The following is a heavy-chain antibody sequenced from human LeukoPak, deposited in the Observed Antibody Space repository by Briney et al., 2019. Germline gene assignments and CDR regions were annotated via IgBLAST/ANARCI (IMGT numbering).Heavy chain of an antibody. CDR2: IYYSGST. V-gene: IGHV4-39*02. CDR1: GASLSSSTYY. D-gene: IGHD3-3*01. Sequence: PSGTLSLTCTVSGASLSSSTYYWGWIRQPPGKGLEWIGSIYYSGSTYYNPSLKSRVTISIDTSKNHFSLKLTSVTAADAAVYYCARRYDFWSGFPNYYFDSWGQGTLVTVSS. J-gene: IGHJ4*02. CDR3: ARRYDFWSGFPNYYFDS.